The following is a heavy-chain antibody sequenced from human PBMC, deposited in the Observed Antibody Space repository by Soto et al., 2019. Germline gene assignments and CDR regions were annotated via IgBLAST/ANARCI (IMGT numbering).Heavy chain of an antibody. D-gene: IGHD3-10*01. J-gene: IGHJ4*02. V-gene: IGHV3-74*03. CDR3: ARLLGGSGSFIDY. Sequence: EVQLVESGGGLVQPGGSLRLSCAASGFIFSGYWMHWVRRAPGKGLVWVSRINSDGSSTTYADSVKGRFTLSRDNAKNTMYLQMNSLRAEDTAVYYCARLLGGSGSFIDYWGQGTLVTVSS. CDR2: INSDGSST. CDR1: GFIFSGYW.